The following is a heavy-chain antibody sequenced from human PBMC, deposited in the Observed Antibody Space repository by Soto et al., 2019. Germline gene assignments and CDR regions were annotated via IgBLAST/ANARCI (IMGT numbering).Heavy chain of an antibody. CDR1: GFSVSDYF. CDR3: ARLRVRGSDV. V-gene: IGHV3-7*03. D-gene: IGHD3-16*01. CDR2: IKEDGSEK. J-gene: IGHJ6*02. Sequence: EVQLVESGGGLVQPGGSLRLSCVGAGFSVSDYFMTWVRQAPGKGLEWVANIKEDGSEKYYVESVKGRFTVSRDNARNSLYLLMNSLRDEDSAVYYCARLRVRGSDVWGQGTTVTVSS.